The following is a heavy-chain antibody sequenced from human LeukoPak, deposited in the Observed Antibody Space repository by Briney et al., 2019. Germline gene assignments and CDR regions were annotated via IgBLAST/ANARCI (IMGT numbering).Heavy chain of an antibody. D-gene: IGHD3-22*01. CDR1: GYTFTGYY. V-gene: IGHV1-2*02. J-gene: IGHJ4*02. CDR2: INPNSGGT. CDR3: ATRELNYYDSSGYYSYFDY. Sequence: ASVKVSCKASGYTFTGYYMHWVRQAPGQGLEWMGWINPNSGGTNYAQKFQGRVTMTEDTSTDTAYMELSSLRSEDTAVYYCATRELNYYDSSGYYSYFDYWGQGTQVTVSS.